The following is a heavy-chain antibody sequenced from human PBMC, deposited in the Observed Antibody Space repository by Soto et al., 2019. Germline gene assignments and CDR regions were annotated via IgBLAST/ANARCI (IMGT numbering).Heavy chain of an antibody. CDR3: VRERGPDSAMDYSSYSSFDV. J-gene: IGHJ6*03. V-gene: IGHV3-20*01. CDR1: GFTFDDYA. CDR2: INWRGSAT. Sequence: EVHLVESGGGVLRPGGSLRLSCAASGFTFDDYAMSWVRQAPGKGLEWGAGINWRGSATGYADSVRGRFTIASDNAKKSLYLALSSLRGEDTALYHCVRERGPDSAMDYSSYSSFDVWGKGTTVTVSS. D-gene: IGHD5-18*01.